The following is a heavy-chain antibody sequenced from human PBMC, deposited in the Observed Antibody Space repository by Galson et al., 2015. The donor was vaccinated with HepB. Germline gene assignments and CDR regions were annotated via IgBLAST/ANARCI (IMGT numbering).Heavy chain of an antibody. CDR2: IRSKANSYAT. CDR1: GFTFSGSA. D-gene: IGHD6-13*01. J-gene: IGHJ4*02. CDR3: IPEERSWYYFDY. Sequence: SLRLSCAASGFTFSGSAMHWVRQASGKGLECVGRIRSKANSYATAYAASVKGRFTISRDDSKNTAYLQMNSLKTEDTAVYYCIPEERSWYYFDYWGQGTLVTVSS. V-gene: IGHV3-73*01.